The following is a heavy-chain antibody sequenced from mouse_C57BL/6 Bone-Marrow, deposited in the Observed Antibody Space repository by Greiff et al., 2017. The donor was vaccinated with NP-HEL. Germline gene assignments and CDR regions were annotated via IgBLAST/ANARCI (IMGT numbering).Heavy chain of an antibody. V-gene: IGHV1-64*01. Sequence: VQLQQPGAELVKPGASVKLSCKASGYTFTSYWMHWVKQRPGQGLEWIGMIHPNSGSTNYNEKFKSKATLTVDKSSSTAYMQLSSLTSEDSAVYYCARATVVATRFAYWGQGTLVTVSA. J-gene: IGHJ3*01. CDR2: IHPNSGST. CDR1: GYTFTSYW. D-gene: IGHD1-1*01. CDR3: ARATVVATRFAY.